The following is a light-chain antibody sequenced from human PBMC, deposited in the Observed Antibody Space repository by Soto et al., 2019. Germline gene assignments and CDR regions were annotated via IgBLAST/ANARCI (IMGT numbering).Light chain of an antibody. CDR3: ASWDVSLNAWV. CDR2: TFA. CDR1: NSNIGTGFD. V-gene: IGLV1-40*01. Sequence: QAVVTQPPSVSGAPGQRVTIACTGNNSNIGTGFDVHWYRHFPGAAPKLLIYTFAQRPSGVPDRFSGSKSGTSASLAISGLQSEDEADYYCASWDVSLNAWVFGGGTKLTVL. J-gene: IGLJ3*02.